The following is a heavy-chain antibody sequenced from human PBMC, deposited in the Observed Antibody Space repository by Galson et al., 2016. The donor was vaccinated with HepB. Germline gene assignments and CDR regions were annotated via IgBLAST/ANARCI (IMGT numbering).Heavy chain of an antibody. V-gene: IGHV3-53*01. CDR1: GFTVSNNY. CDR3: ASSPGAGL. Sequence: SLRLSCAASGFTVSNNYMSWVRQAPGKGLEGVSVMHSGGRTHYADSVKGRFTISRDSSKNTLYHQTNSLRNEDTAVYYCASSPGAGLWGQGTLVTVSS. D-gene: IGHD1-26*01. J-gene: IGHJ4*02. CDR2: MHSGGRT.